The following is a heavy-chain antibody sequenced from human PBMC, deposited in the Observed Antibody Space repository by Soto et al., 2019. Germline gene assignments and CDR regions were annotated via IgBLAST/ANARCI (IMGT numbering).Heavy chain of an antibody. D-gene: IGHD2-21*02. V-gene: IGHV4-59*01. Sequence: ASETLSVTCTVSGGSISVYYWSWIRQPPGKGLEWIGYMYNTGSTVYNPSFKSRVTISVDTSKNQFSLKLNSVTAADTAVYYCARDLWGYCGTDCYPLDVWGQGTTVT. CDR1: GGSISVYY. J-gene: IGHJ6*02. CDR2: MYNTGST. CDR3: ARDLWGYCGTDCYPLDV.